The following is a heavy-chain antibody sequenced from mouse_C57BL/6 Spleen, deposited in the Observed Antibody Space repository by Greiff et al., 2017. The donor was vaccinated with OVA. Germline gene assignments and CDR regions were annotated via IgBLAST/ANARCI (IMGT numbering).Heavy chain of an antibody. J-gene: IGHJ3*01. D-gene: IGHD1-1*01. CDR3: ARGIYYYGSSYPPFAY. CDR1: GYSFTDYN. Sequence: EVQRVESGPELVKPGASVKISCKASGYSFTDYNMNWVKQSNGKSLEWIGVINPNYGTTSYNQKFKGKATLTVDQSSSTAYMQLNSLTSEDSAVYYCARGIYYYGSSYPPFAYWGQGTLVTVSA. V-gene: IGHV1-39*01. CDR2: INPNYGTT.